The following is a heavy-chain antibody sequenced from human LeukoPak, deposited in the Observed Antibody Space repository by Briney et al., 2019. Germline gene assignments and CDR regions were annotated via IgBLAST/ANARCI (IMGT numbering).Heavy chain of an antibody. V-gene: IGHV3-48*01. Sequence: GGSLRLSCAASGFTFSSYEMNWVRQAPGKGLEWVSCISSSNSAIYYADSVKGRFTISRDNAKNSLYLQMNSLRAEDTAVYYCARGSGSYFAYWGQGTLVTVSS. J-gene: IGHJ4*02. CDR2: ISSSNSAI. D-gene: IGHD1-26*01. CDR1: GFTFSSYE. CDR3: ARGSGSYFAY.